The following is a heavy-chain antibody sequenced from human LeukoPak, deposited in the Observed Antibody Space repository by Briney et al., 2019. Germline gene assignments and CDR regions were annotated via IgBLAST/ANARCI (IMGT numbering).Heavy chain of an antibody. Sequence: PSETLSLTCAVYGGSISSYYWSWIRQPPGKGLEWIAYIYYSGTTRYNPSLMSRVTISVDTSKNHFSLKMTSVTAADTAVYYCARHEVGYCSGGSCPYYFDYWGQGTLVIVSS. CDR1: GGSISSYY. D-gene: IGHD2-15*01. CDR3: ARHEVGYCSGGSCPYYFDY. CDR2: IYYSGTT. J-gene: IGHJ4*02. V-gene: IGHV4-59*08.